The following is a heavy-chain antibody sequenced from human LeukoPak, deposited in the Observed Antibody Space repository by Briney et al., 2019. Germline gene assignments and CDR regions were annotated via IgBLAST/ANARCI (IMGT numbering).Heavy chain of an antibody. D-gene: IGHD3-16*01. CDR1: GASISSSTYY. V-gene: IGHV4-39*01. J-gene: IGHJ3*02. CDR3: ARAPLGVDRVMIRGDAFDI. CDR2: ISDTETH. Sequence: SETLSLTCAVSGASISSSTYYWGWIRQTPGKGLECIGIISDTETHYYNPSLRSRVTISVDTSKNQLYLKLSSVTAADTAVYYCARAPLGVDRVMIRGDAFDIWGQGTMVTVSS.